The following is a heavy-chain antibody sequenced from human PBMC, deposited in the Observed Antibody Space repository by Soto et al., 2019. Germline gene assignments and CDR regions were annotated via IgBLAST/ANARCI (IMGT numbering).Heavy chain of an antibody. V-gene: IGHV4-31*03. Sequence: SETLSLTCTVSGGSISSGGYYWSWIRQHPGKGLEWIGYIYYSGSTYYNPSLKSRVTISVDTSKNQFSLKLSSVTATDTAVYYCATIGRAGTGYYYGVDVWGQGTTVTVSS. CDR1: GGSISSGGYY. CDR3: ATIGRAGTGYYYGVDV. CDR2: IYYSGST. D-gene: IGHD3-10*01. J-gene: IGHJ6*02.